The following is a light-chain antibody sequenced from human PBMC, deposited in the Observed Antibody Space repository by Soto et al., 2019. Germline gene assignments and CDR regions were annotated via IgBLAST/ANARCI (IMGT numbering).Light chain of an antibody. V-gene: IGLV1-44*01. CDR1: TSNIGTNT. CDR3: DAWDDSLNRGL. J-gene: IGLJ3*02. Sequence: QAVLTQPPSASGTSGQRVTISCSGSTSNIGTNTVNWYQQLPGTAPKTLIYNNDQRPSGVPDRFSGSKSGTSASLAISGLQSDDEADYYCDAWDDSLNRGLFGGGTKVTVL. CDR2: NND.